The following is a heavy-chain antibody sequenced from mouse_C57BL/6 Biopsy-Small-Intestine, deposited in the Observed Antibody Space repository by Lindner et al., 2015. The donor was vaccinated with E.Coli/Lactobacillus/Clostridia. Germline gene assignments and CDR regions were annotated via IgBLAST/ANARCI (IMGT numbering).Heavy chain of an antibody. Sequence: VQLQESGPELVKPGASVKMSCKASGYSFTGYFMNWVKQSHGKSLEWIGRINPYNGDTFYNQKFKGKATLTVDKSSTTAHMELRSLTSEDSALYYCARHDYYYYAMDYWGQGTSVTVPS. CDR1: GYSFTGYF. CDR2: INPYNGDT. CDR3: ARHDYYYYAMDY. J-gene: IGHJ4*01. V-gene: IGHV1-20*01. D-gene: IGHD2-4*01.